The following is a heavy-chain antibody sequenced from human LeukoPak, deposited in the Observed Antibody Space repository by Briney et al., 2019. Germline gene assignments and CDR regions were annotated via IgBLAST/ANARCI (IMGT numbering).Heavy chain of an antibody. CDR2: INPNSGGT. V-gene: IGHV1-2*02. J-gene: IGHJ3*02. Sequence: ASVKVSCKASGYTFTRYYMHWVRQAPGQGLEWMGWINPNSGGTNYAQKFQGRVTMTRDTSISTAYMELSRLRSDDTAVYYCARDSRIAVAGDFDAFDIWGQGTMVTVSS. CDR3: ARDSRIAVAGDFDAFDI. D-gene: IGHD6-19*01. CDR1: GYTFTRYY.